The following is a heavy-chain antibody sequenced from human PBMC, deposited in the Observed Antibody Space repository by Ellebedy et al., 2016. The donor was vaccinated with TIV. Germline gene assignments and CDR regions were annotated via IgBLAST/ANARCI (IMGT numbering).Heavy chain of an antibody. CDR2: IYYSGSA. J-gene: IGHJ5*02. CDR1: GGSISTSDYY. V-gene: IGHV4-39*07. Sequence: MPSETLSLTCTVSGGSISTSDYYLNWIRQPPGKGLEWIGSIYYSGSAYYNPSLKSRVTVSVDTSKNQFSLNLSSVTAADTAVYYCAIDPALPRGRFDTWGQGTLVTVSS. CDR3: AIDPALPRGRFDT.